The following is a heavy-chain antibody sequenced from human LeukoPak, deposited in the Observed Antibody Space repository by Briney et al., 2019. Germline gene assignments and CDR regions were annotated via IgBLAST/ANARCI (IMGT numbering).Heavy chain of an antibody. CDR1: GGSFSGYY. Sequence: SETLSLTCAVYGGSFSGYYWSWIRQPPGKGLEWIGEINHSGSTNYNPSLKSRVTISVDTSKNQFSLKLSSVTAADTAVCYCARVRGYYYKGFDIWGQGTMVTVSS. CDR3: ARVRGYYYKGFDI. D-gene: IGHD3-22*01. J-gene: IGHJ3*02. V-gene: IGHV4-34*01. CDR2: INHSGST.